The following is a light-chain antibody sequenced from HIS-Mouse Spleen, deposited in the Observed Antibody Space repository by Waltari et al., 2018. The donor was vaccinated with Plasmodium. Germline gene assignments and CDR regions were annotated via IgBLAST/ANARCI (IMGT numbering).Light chain of an antibody. V-gene: IGLV2-8*01. CDR1: SRDVGGYNS. Sequence: QSALTQPPSASGSPGPSVTISCTGTSRDVGGYNSFPWYQQHPGKAPKLMIYEVSKRPSGVPDRFSGSKSGNTASLTVSGLQAEDEADYYCSSYAGSNNLVFGGGTKLTVL. CDR2: EVS. CDR3: SSYAGSNNLV. J-gene: IGLJ2*01.